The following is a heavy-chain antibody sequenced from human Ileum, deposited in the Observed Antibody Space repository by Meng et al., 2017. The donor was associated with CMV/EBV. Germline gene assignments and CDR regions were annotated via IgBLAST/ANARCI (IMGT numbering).Heavy chain of an antibody. Sequence: VKVYCKASGCTFTSYYIHWVRQAPGQGREWMGIIDPSGGATSYAQKFQGRVTMTTDTSTSTVYMDLSSLRSNDTAVYFCARGSGGASNFPSDYWGQGTLVTVSS. J-gene: IGHJ4*02. V-gene: IGHV1-46*01. CDR3: ARGSGGASNFPSDY. CDR1: GCTFTSYY. D-gene: IGHD4-11*01. CDR2: IDPSGGAT.